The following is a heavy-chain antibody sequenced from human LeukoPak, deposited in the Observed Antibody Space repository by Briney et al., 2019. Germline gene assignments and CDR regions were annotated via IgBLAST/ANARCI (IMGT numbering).Heavy chain of an antibody. Sequence: GASVKVSCKASGGTLSSYAISWVRQAPGQGLEWMGGIIPIFGTANYAQKFQGRVTIIADKFTSTAYMELSSLRSEDTAMYYCARDQKVGATPYFGMDVWGQGTTVTVSS. D-gene: IGHD1-26*01. V-gene: IGHV1-69*06. J-gene: IGHJ6*02. CDR1: GGTLSSYA. CDR3: ARDQKVGATPYFGMDV. CDR2: IIPIFGTA.